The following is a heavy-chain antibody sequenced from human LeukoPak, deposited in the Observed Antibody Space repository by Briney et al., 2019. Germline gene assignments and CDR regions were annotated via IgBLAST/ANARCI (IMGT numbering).Heavy chain of an antibody. D-gene: IGHD2-8*02. CDR1: GGSISSGGYS. V-gene: IGHV4-30-2*05. Sequence: SQTLSLTCAVSGGSISSGGYSWSWIRQPPGKGLEWIGYIYHSGSTYYNPSLKSRVTISVDTSKNQFSLKLSSVTAADTAVYYCARDAGGVDYWGQGTLVTVSS. CDR2: IYHSGST. J-gene: IGHJ4*02. CDR3: ARDAGGVDY.